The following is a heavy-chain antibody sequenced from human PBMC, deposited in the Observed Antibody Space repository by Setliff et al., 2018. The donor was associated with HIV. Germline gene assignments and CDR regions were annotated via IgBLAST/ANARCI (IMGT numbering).Heavy chain of an antibody. V-gene: IGHV3-21*01. CDR2: ISSSSSYI. D-gene: IGHD2-15*01. CDR1: GFTFRSYA. J-gene: IGHJ4*02. Sequence: GGSLRLSCAASGFTFRSYAIHWVRQAPGKGLEWVASISSSSSYIYYADSVKGRFTISRDNAKNSLYLQMNSLRAEDTAVYYCENPGWDCSVGSCYEGGGYWGQGTLVTVSS. CDR3: ENPGWDCSVGSCYEGGGY.